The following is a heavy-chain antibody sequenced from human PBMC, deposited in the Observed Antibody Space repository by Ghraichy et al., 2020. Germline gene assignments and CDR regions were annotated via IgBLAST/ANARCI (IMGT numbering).Heavy chain of an antibody. J-gene: IGHJ4*02. CDR3: ARVGWGSLPYFDY. CDR2: IFYSGNT. Sequence: SQTLSLTCTVSGGSISSADYFWSWIRQPPGKGLEWIGYIFYSGNTYYNPSLKSRLSMSVDVSKNQFSLRLTSVTAADTAVYFCARVGWGSLPYFDYWGQGTLVTVSS. D-gene: IGHD7-27*01. V-gene: IGHV4-30-4*01. CDR1: GGSISSADYF.